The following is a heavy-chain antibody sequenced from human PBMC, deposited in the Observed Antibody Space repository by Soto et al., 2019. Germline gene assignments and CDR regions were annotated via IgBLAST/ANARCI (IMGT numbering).Heavy chain of an antibody. J-gene: IGHJ4*02. CDR3: ARHYCGGDCYPFDY. CDR2: IYHSGNT. Sequence: QLQESGPGLVKPSGTLSLTCAVSGGSISSSTWWSWVRQPPGQGLEWIGQIYHSGNTNYNPSLKSRVTISVDKSKNQFSLELSSVTAADTAVYYCARHYCGGDCYPFDYWGQGALVTVSS. V-gene: IGHV4-4*02. D-gene: IGHD2-21*02. CDR1: GGSISSSTW.